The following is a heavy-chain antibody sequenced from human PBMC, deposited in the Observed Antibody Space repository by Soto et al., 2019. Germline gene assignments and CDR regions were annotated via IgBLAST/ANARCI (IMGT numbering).Heavy chain of an antibody. Sequence: LRLSCAASGFTFSSYGMHWVRQAPGKGLEWVAVIWYDGSNKYYADSVKGRFTISRDNSKNTLYLQMNSLRAEDTAVYYCARDGRYYDSSGYYYSYYYGMDVWGQGTTVTVSS. V-gene: IGHV3-33*01. CDR1: GFTFSSYG. CDR2: IWYDGSNK. J-gene: IGHJ6*02. D-gene: IGHD3-22*01. CDR3: ARDGRYYDSSGYYYSYYYGMDV.